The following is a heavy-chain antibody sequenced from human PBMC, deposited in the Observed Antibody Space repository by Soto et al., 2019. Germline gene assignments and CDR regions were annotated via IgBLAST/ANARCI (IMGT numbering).Heavy chain of an antibody. CDR3: ASGLVTTLHY. CDR2: IYYSGST. J-gene: IGHJ4*02. D-gene: IGHD4-17*01. V-gene: IGHV4-31*03. Sequence: SETLSLTCTVSGGSISSGGYYWSWIRQHPGKGLEWIGYIYYSGSTYYNPSLKSRVTISVDRSKNQFSLKLSSVTAADTAVYYCASGLVTTLHYWGQGTLVTISS. CDR1: GGSISSGGYY.